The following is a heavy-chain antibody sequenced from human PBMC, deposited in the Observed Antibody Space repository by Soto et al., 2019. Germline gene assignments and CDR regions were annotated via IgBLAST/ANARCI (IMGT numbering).Heavy chain of an antibody. CDR1: GGTFSSYS. Sequence: QVQLVQSGAEVKKPGSSVNVSCKASGGTFSSYSINWVRQAPGQGLEWMGEIIPIFGTANYAQKFQGRVTITAEESPSTAYMEMRRLRSEDTAVYYCARDGGRHSGGIDYWGQGPLVNVSS. V-gene: IGHV1-69*01. CDR3: ARDGGRHSGGIDY. J-gene: IGHJ4*02. D-gene: IGHD1-26*01. CDR2: IIPIFGTA.